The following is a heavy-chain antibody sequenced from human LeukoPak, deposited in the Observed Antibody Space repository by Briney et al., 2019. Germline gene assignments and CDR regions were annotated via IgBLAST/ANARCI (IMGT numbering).Heavy chain of an antibody. Sequence: SETLSLTCTVSGGSISGHYWSWIRQPPGKGLEWIGYINYSGSTNYNPSLKSRVTISVDTSKSQFSLKLTSATAADTAVYYCARGSQWLDYWGQGTLVTVSS. CDR3: ARGSQWLDY. V-gene: IGHV4-59*11. J-gene: IGHJ4*02. CDR1: GGSISGHY. D-gene: IGHD6-19*01. CDR2: INYSGST.